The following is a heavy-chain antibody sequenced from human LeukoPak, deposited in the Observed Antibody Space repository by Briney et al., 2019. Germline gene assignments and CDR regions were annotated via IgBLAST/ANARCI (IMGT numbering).Heavy chain of an antibody. D-gene: IGHD3-16*01. CDR3: ARVRSRYIWGTPQWPFDM. CDR2: IYSGGAT. V-gene: IGHV3-53*05. Sequence: GGSLRLSCAASGITVNTNYMSWVRQAPGKGLEWVSIIYSGGATFYADSVRGRFTISRDNAKNSLYLQMNSLRPEDTALYYCARVRSRYIWGTPQWPFDMWGQGTMVTV. J-gene: IGHJ3*02. CDR1: GITVNTNY.